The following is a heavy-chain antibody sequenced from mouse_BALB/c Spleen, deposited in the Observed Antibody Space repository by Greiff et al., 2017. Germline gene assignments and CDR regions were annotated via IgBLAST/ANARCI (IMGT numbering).Heavy chain of an antibody. Sequence: VKLQESGAELARPGASVKLSCKASGYTFTSYWMQWVKQRPGQGLEWIGAIYPGDGDTRYTQKFKGKATLTADKSSSTAYMQLSSLASEDSAVYYRERGDCYFDYWGQGTTLTVSS. CDR3: ERGDCYFDY. CDR2: IYPGDGDT. V-gene: IGHV1-87*01. CDR1: GYTFTSYW. J-gene: IGHJ2*01.